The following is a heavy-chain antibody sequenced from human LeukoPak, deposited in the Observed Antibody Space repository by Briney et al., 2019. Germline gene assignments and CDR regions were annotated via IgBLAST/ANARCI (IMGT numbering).Heavy chain of an antibody. J-gene: IGHJ2*01. Sequence: PGGSLRLSCAASGFTFSTYSMNWVRQAPGEGLEWVSYISSSSSTIYYADSVKGRFTISRDNAKNSLYLQMNSLRAEDTAVYYCAKAPASYWYFDLWGRGTLVTVSS. CDR3: AKAPASYWYFDL. V-gene: IGHV3-48*01. CDR1: GFTFSTYS. CDR2: ISSSSSTI.